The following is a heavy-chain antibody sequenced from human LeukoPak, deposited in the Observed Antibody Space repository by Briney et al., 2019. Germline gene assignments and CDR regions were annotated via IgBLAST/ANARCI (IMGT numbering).Heavy chain of an antibody. CDR3: AKDWGGYSSSSFDY. CDR1: GFTFSSYA. J-gene: IGHJ4*02. D-gene: IGHD6-6*01. CDR2: ISYSGGST. V-gene: IGHV3-23*01. Sequence: GGSLRLSCAASGFTFSSYAMSWVRQAPGEGLERVSGISYSGGSTYYEDSVKGRFTIVRDNSENTVYLQMDSLRANDTAVYYCAKDWGGYSSSSFDYWGQGILVTVSS.